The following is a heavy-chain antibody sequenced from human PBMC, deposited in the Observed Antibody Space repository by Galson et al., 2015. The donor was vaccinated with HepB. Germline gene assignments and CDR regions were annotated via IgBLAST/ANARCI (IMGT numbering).Heavy chain of an antibody. CDR2: MNPYSGST. V-gene: IGHV1-8*01. Sequence: SVKVSCKASGSTFIDYDINWVRQATGQGLEWMGWMNPYSGSTGYAQNFQGRVTMTRDTAIGTAYMELSSLRSEDTAVYYCARGWGDYGDYISYGMDVRGQGTTVTVFS. CDR3: ARGWGDYGDYISYGMDV. D-gene: IGHD4-17*01. CDR1: GSTFIDYD. J-gene: IGHJ6*02.